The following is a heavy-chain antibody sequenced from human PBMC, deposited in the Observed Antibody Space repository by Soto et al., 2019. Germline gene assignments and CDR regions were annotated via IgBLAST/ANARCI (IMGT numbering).Heavy chain of an antibody. J-gene: IGHJ5*02. CDR2: MNPNTGNI. Sequence: QVQLVQSGAEVKRPGASVKISCWASGYTFVDYALHWVRQAPGQGLEWVGWMNPNTGNIKYSHNFEDRVSITRDRATSTAYMELRGLRSEDTAVYFCTREAIVAENWFDPWGQGTLVTVSS. V-gene: IGHV1-3*01. D-gene: IGHD2-21*01. CDR1: GYTFVDYA. CDR3: TREAIVAENWFDP.